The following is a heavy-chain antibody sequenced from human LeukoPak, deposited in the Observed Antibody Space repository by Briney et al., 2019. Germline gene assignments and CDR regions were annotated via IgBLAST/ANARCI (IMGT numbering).Heavy chain of an antibody. V-gene: IGHV1-2*06. CDR1: GYTFTGYY. CDR2: INPSSGGT. J-gene: IGHJ4*02. CDR3: ARASPLRDDSSGYYLFDY. Sequence: ASVTVSCTASGYTFTGYYMHWVRQAPGQGLEWMGRINPSSGGTNYAQKFQGRVTMTRDTSISTAYMELSRLRSDDTAVYYCARASPLRDDSSGYYLFDYWGQGTLVTVSS. D-gene: IGHD3-22*01.